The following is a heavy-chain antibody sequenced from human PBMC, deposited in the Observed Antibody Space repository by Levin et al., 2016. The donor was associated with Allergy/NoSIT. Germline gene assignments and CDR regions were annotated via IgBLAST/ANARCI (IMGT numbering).Heavy chain of an antibody. CDR1: GFTFSSYA. D-gene: IGHD6-13*01. Sequence: GGSLRLSCAASGFTFSSYAMSWVRQAPGKGLEWVSAISGSGGSTYYADSVKGRFTISRDNSKNTLYLQMNSLRAEDTAVYYCAKDLDQQLVVGHDYWGQGTLVTVSS. V-gene: IGHV3-23*01. J-gene: IGHJ4*02. CDR3: AKDLDQQLVVGHDY. CDR2: ISGSGGST.